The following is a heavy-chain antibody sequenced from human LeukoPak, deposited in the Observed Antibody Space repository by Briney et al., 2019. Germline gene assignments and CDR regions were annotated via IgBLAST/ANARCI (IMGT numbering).Heavy chain of an antibody. V-gene: IGHV3-49*04. CDR3: SRDMKYYYDSTGYYFSGAFDI. D-gene: IGHD3-22*01. CDR1: GFTFSSYG. J-gene: IGHJ3*02. Sequence: GGSLRLSCAASGFTFSSYGMHWVRQAPGKGLEWVGFMRTKLYGGTTEYAASVKGRFTISRDDSKSTAYLQMNSLKTEDTAVYYCSRDMKYYYDSTGYYFSGAFDIWGRGTMVTVSS. CDR2: MRTKLYGGTT.